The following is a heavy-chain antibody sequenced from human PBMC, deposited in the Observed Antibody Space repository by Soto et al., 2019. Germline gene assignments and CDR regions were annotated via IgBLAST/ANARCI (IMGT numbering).Heavy chain of an antibody. CDR2: IIPIFGTA. CDR1: GGTFSSYA. Sequence: QVELVQSGAEVKKPGSSVKVSCKASGGTFSSYAISWVRQAPGQGLEWMGGIIPIFGTANYAQKFQGRVTITADESTSTAYMELSSLRSEDTAVYYCARGGGVSRYVDTAMVVDYWGQGTLVTVSS. CDR3: ARGGGVSRYVDTAMVVDY. V-gene: IGHV1-69*01. D-gene: IGHD5-18*01. J-gene: IGHJ4*02.